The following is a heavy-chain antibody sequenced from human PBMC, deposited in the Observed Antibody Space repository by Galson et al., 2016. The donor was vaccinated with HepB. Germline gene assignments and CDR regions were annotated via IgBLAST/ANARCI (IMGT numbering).Heavy chain of an antibody. CDR3: VRDISSSHFDL. CDR1: GFLFSAYG. J-gene: IGHJ2*01. D-gene: IGHD2-2*01. Sequence: SLRTSCAASGFLFSAYGLHWVRQAPGKGLEWVAVVFYDDSRKYYAAFVKGRFSISRDNSKSSLYLDMSSLRAEDTAVYYCVRDISSSHFDLWGRGTLVTVTS. CDR2: VFYDDSRK. V-gene: IGHV3-33*01.